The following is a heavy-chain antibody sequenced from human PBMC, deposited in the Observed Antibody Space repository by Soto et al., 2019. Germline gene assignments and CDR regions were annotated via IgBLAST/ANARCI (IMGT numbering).Heavy chain of an antibody. CDR3: ATVMGACSGGTGYLES. CDR1: GFTFSGYG. Sequence: QVQLVESGGGVVQPGRSLRLSCATFGFTFSGYGMHWVRQAPGKGLEWVAITWFDESKRYYADSVKGRFTIFKDNSKSTLYLQMNSLRVEDTSTYYCATVMGACSGGTGYLESWGQGTLVTVSS. J-gene: IGHJ5*02. D-gene: IGHD2-15*01. V-gene: IGHV3-33*01. CDR2: TWFDESKR.